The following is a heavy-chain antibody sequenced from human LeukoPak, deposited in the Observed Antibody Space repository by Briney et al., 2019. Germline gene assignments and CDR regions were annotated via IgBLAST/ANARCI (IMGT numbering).Heavy chain of an antibody. Sequence: GGSLRLSCVASGFSLSTFAMSWVRQAPGKGLEWVSTISGGGDVTYYADSVKGHFTISRDNSKNTLYLQMNSLRVEDTAVYYCARDSSMLRGPLVIYYFDFWGQGSLVTVSS. D-gene: IGHD3-10*01. J-gene: IGHJ4*02. V-gene: IGHV3-23*01. CDR3: ARDSSMLRGPLVIYYFDF. CDR1: GFSLSTFA. CDR2: ISGGGDVT.